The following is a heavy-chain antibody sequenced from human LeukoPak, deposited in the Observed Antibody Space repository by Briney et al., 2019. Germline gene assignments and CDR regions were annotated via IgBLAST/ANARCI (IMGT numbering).Heavy chain of an antibody. CDR1: GGSISSGGYY. CDR3: AGEAGSSRHRVWFDP. Sequence: SETLSLTCTVSGGSISSGGYYWSWIRQHPGKGLEWIGYIYYSGSTYYNPSLKSRVTISVDTSKNQFSLKLSSVTAADTAVYYCAGEAGSSRHRVWFDPWGQGTLVTVSS. D-gene: IGHD1-26*01. V-gene: IGHV4-31*03. J-gene: IGHJ5*02. CDR2: IYYSGST.